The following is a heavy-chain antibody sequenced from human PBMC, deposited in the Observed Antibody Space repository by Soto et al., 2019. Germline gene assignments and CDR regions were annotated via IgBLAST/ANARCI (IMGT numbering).Heavy chain of an antibody. CDR2: TYYRSKWYN. D-gene: IGHD2-2*01. Sequence: SQTLSLTCANSGDSVSSNSATWNWIRQSPSRGLEWLGKTYYRSKWYNYYAVSVKSRITINPDTSKNQFSLQLNSVTPEDTAVYYCARVSKHQACSSSSCSAFDLWGQGRMLTVSS. J-gene: IGHJ3*01. CDR3: ARVSKHQACSSSSCSAFDL. CDR1: GDSVSSNSAT. V-gene: IGHV6-1*01.